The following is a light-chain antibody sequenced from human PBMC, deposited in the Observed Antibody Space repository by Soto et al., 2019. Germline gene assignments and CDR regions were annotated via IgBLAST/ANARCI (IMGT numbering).Light chain of an antibody. Sequence: QSALTQPASVSGSPGQSIAISCTGTSSDVGGYNYVSWYQQHPGKAPKLMIFEVTNRPSGVSIRFSGSKSDNTASLTISGLQAEDEADYYCSSYTSTNTVVFGTGTKLTVL. CDR2: EVT. CDR3: SSYTSTNTVV. J-gene: IGLJ1*01. V-gene: IGLV2-14*01. CDR1: SSDVGGYNY.